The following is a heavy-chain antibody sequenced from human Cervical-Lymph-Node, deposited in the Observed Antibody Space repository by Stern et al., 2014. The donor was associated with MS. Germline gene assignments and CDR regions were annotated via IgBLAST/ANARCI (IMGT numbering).Heavy chain of an antibody. J-gene: IGHJ4*02. CDR2: IGPSLRAA. Sequence: VQLVESGAEVKKPGSSVKVSCKASGGTFSTYAFSWVRPPPGHGLEWMGGIGPSLRAANYAQKVQGRVTIAADESTSTLYMELSSLRYEDTAMYYCARQRGYSYGPFNYWGQGTLVTVSS. D-gene: IGHD5-18*01. V-gene: IGHV1-69*01. CDR1: GGTFSTYA. CDR3: ARQRGYSYGPFNY.